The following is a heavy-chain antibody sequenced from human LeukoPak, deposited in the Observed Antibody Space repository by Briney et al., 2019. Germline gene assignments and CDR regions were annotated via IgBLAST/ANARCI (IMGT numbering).Heavy chain of an antibody. CDR2: ISSSGTYI. J-gene: IGHJ4*02. D-gene: IGHD3-9*01. CDR3: ARSGYYNPNYFNS. Sequence: GGSLRLSCAASGFTLSTYTMNWVRQAPGKGLEWVSSISSSGTYIYYADSVKGRFTISRDNSKNTLFLQMNSLRAEDTALYYCARSGYYNPNYFNSWGQGTLVTVSS. CDR1: GFTLSTYT. V-gene: IGHV3-21*04.